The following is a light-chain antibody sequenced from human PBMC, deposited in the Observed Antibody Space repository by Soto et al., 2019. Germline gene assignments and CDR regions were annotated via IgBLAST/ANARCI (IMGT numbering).Light chain of an antibody. V-gene: IGKV3-20*01. CDR2: GAS. CDR3: QQYDNSPHT. Sequence: EIVLTQSPGTLSLSPGERATLSCRASQSVSSSFLAWYQQKPGQAPRLLIYGASSRATGIPDRFSGSGSGTDFTLTISRLEPEDFSMYYCQQYDNSPHTFGQGTKLHIK. CDR1: QSVSSSF. J-gene: IGKJ1*01.